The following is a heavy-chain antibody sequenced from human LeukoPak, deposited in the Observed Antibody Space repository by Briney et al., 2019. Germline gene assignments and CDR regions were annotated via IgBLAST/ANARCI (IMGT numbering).Heavy chain of an antibody. V-gene: IGHV4-59*01. CDR2: IHITGNT. J-gene: IGHJ5*02. Sequence: SETLSLTCTISGASISTCYWNWIRQSPEKGLKWFGYIHITGNTCYNPSLKSRVAISIDTPNNHFSLKLSSVTPADTAVYYCARECYDVLTGENDWFDPWGQGTLVTVSS. CDR1: GASISTCY. CDR3: ARECYDVLTGENDWFDP. D-gene: IGHD3-9*01.